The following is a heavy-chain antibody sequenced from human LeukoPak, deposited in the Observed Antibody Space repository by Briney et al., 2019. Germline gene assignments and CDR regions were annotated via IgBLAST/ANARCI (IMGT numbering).Heavy chain of an antibody. CDR3: ARYGSGHFDY. J-gene: IGHJ4*02. CDR2: IYSGGST. D-gene: IGHD3-10*01. CDR1: GFTVSSNY. V-gene: IGHV3-66*01. Sequence: GGSLRLSCAASGFTVSSNYMSWVRQAPGKGLEWVSVIYSGGSTYYADSVKGRFTISRDNAKNSLYLQMNSLRAEDTAVYYCARYGSGHFDYWGQGTLVTVSS.